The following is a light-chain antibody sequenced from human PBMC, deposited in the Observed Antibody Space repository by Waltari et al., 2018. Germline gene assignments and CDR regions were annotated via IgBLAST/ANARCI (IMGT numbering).Light chain of an antibody. V-gene: IGKV1-39*01. J-gene: IGKJ5*01. CDR2: TAS. Sequence: DIQMTQSPSSLSASIGDRVTITCRASQTINTFLNWYQQKPGKAPKLLIYTASSLPSGVPSRFSGSGSGTDFTLTISSLEPEDFATYYCQQSYASLITFGQGTRLDIK. CDR3: QQSYASLIT. CDR1: QTINTF.